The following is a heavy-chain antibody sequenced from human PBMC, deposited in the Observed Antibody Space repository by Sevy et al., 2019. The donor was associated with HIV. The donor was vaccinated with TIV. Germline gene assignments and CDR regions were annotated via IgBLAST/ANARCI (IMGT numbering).Heavy chain of an antibody. Sequence: GGSLRLSCVGAGISISSYWMTWVRQAPGKGLEWVANIKQDMSEKYYADSVKGRFTISRDNARNSLYLQMESLRAEDTAVYYCARAQQVTMLVVIGGLYFDFWGQGTLVTVSS. D-gene: IGHD3-22*01. CDR1: GISISSYW. J-gene: IGHJ4*02. CDR3: ARAQQVTMLVVIGGLYFDF. V-gene: IGHV3-7*01. CDR2: IKQDMSEK.